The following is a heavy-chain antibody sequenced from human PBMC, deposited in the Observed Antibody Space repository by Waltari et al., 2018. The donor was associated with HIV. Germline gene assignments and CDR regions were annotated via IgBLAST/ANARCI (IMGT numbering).Heavy chain of an antibody. V-gene: IGHV4-34*01. CDR3: ARGLPKLQSGIPGY. Sequence: QVRLEQWGAGLLKPSETLTLTCAVYGASFIGYYWSWIRQPPGKGLEWIGEINHSGSTNYNPSLKSRVSISIDTSKNQFSLRLTSVTAADTAVYYCARGLPKLQSGIPGYWGQGTLVTVSS. CDR2: INHSGST. CDR1: GASFIGYY. J-gene: IGHJ4*02. D-gene: IGHD3-10*01.